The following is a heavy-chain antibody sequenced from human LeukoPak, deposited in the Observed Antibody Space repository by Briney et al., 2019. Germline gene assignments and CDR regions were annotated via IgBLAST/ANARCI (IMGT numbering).Heavy chain of an antibody. CDR2: INHSGST. Sequence: PSETLSLTCAVYGGSFSGYYWSWIRQPPGKGLEWIGEINHSGSTNYNPSLKSRVTISVDTSKNQFSLQLNSVTPEDTAVYYCARDRAPAYCGGDCYSGPNAFDIWGQGTMVTVSS. J-gene: IGHJ3*02. CDR1: GGSFSGYY. CDR3: ARDRAPAYCGGDCYSGPNAFDI. D-gene: IGHD2-21*02. V-gene: IGHV4-34*01.